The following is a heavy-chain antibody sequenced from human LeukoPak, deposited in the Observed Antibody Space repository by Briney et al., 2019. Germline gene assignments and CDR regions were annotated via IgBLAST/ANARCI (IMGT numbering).Heavy chain of an antibody. J-gene: IGHJ6*03. V-gene: IGHV3-21*01. CDR1: GFTFSSYS. CDR2: ISSSSSYI. CDR3: ARDGGAWELLYSYYYYMDV. D-gene: IGHD1-26*01. Sequence: PGGSLRLSCAASGFTFSSYSMNWVRQAPGKGLEWVSSISSSSSYIYYADSVKSRFTISRDNAKNSLYLQMNGLRAEDTAVYYCARDGGAWELLYSYYYYMDVWGKGTTATVS.